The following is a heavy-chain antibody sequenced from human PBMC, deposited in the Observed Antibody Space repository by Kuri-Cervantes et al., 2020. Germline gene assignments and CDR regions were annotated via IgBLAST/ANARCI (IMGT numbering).Heavy chain of an antibody. CDR3: ARRTTTHTSGGFDI. J-gene: IGHJ3*02. D-gene: IGHD3-22*01. V-gene: IGHV4-34*01. CDR1: GGSFSGYY. Sequence: ESLKISCAVYGGSFSGYYWSWIRQPPGKGLEWIGEINHSGSTNYNPSLKSRVTISVDTSKNQFSLTLSSVTAADTAVYYCARRTTTHTSGGFDIWGQGTLVTVSS. CDR2: INHSGST.